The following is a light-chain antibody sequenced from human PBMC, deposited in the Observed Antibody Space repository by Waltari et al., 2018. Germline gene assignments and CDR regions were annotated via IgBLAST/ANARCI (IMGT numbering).Light chain of an antibody. Sequence: EIVLTQSPATLSLSPGERATLSCRASQRVSSSLAWYHQKPGQAPRLLIYDASNRATGIPARFSGSGSGTDFTLTISSLEPEDFAVYYCQQRSNWPGAFGPGAKVDIK. CDR3: QQRSNWPGA. J-gene: IGKJ3*01. CDR1: QRVSSS. V-gene: IGKV3-11*01. CDR2: DAS.